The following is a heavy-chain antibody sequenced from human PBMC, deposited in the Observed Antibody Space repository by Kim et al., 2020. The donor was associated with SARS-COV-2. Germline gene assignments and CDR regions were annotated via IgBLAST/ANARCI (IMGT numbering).Heavy chain of an antibody. D-gene: IGHD3-22*01. CDR3: AREEGVRYYYDSSGYQPIDY. V-gene: IGHV3-30*07. J-gene: IGHJ4*02. Sequence: RLTISRDNSKNTLYLQMNSLRAEDTAVYYCAREEGVRYYYDSSGYQPIDYWGQGTLVTVSS.